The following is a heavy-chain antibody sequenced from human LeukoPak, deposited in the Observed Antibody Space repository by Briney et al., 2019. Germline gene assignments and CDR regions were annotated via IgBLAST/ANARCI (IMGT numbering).Heavy chain of an antibody. CDR3: ARWSLWDDFFDY. D-gene: IGHD3-10*01. Sequence: SETLSLTCTVSSGSISSYYWSWIRQPPGKGLEWIGYIHYSGSTNYNPSLKSRVTISVDTSKNQFSLKLSSVTAADTAVYYCARWSLWDDFFDYWGQGTLVTVSS. CDR1: SGSISSYY. CDR2: IHYSGST. V-gene: IGHV4-59*08. J-gene: IGHJ4*02.